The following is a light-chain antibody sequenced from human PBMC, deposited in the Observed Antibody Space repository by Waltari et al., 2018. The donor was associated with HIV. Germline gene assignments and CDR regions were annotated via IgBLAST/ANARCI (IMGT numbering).Light chain of an antibody. CDR1: TSNIGSRS. J-gene: IGLJ3*02. V-gene: IGLV1-51*01. CDR3: VTWDHSLGAVV. Sequence: QSVLTQPPSVSAAPGQKVTISCFGSTSNIGSRSVSWYQRLPGTAPKLLIYDGNERPSGIPDRFSASRSGTSATLGIAGLQTGDEADYYCVTWDHSLGAVVFGGGTKLTVL. CDR2: DGN.